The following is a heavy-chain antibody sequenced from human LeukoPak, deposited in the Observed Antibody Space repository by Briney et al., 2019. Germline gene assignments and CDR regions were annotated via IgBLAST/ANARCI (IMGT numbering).Heavy chain of an antibody. J-gene: IGHJ4*02. D-gene: IGHD6-19*01. CDR1: RFTFNDCA. CDR3: VKIAVAGHLDY. Sequence: GGSLRLSCVASRFTFNDCAVAWVRQAPGEGLEWVSAIDSSGTITYYADSVKGRFTISRDNSRNTLYLQVNSLRAEDTAIYYCVKIAVAGHLDYWGQGTLATVSS. V-gene: IGHV3-23*05. CDR2: IDSSGTIT.